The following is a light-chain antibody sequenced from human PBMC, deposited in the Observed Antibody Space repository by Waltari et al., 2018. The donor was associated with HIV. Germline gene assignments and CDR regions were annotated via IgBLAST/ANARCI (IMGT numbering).Light chain of an antibody. J-gene: IGLJ2*01. V-gene: IGLV1-51*01. CDR3: GTWDSSLSADVV. Sequence: QSVLTQPPSVSAAPGQKVTIYCSGSSSNIGNTYVSWYQQLPGTAPKLLIYDNNKRPSGIPDRFSGSKSGTSATLGITGLQTGDEADYYCGTWDSSLSADVVFGGGTKLTVL. CDR1: SSNIGNTY. CDR2: DNN.